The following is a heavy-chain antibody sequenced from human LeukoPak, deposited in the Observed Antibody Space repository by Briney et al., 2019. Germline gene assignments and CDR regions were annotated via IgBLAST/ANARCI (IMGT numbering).Heavy chain of an antibody. D-gene: IGHD3-10*01. V-gene: IGHV3-48*03. CDR1: GFTFSTFE. CDR3: AGGFGSYSPDY. CDR2: ISSSGTTV. Sequence: PGGSLRLSCAASGFTFSTFELNWVRQAPGKGLEWVSYISSSGTTVFYADSVKGRSTISRDNAKSALYLQMNSLRAEDTAVYYCAGGFGSYSPDYWGQGTLVTVSS. J-gene: IGHJ4*02.